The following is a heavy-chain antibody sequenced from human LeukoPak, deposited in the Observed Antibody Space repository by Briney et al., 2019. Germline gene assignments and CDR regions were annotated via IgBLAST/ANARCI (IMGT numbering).Heavy chain of an antibody. CDR3: SRDPGGTYSGYNFLDY. J-gene: IGHJ4*02. V-gene: IGHV3-49*04. CDR1: GFTFGDYT. D-gene: IGHD5-12*01. CDR2: IRSKAYGGTT. Sequence: DPGGSLRLSCTASGFTFGDYTMNWVRQAPGKGLEWVGFIRSKAYGGTTEYAATVKGRLTISRDDSKSIAYLQMNSLKTEDTAVYYCSRDPGGTYSGYNFLDYWGQGTLVTVYS.